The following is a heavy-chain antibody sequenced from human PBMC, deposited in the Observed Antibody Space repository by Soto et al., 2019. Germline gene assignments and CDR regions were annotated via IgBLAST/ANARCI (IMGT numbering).Heavy chain of an antibody. CDR2: IYYSGST. CDR3: AREWRDYYFDY. CDR1: GGSISSGGYY. Sequence: QVQLQEPGPGLVKPSQILSLTCTVSGGSISSGGYYWSWIRQHPGKGLEWIGYIYYSGSTYYNPSLKSRVTISVDTSKNQFSLKLSSVTAADTAVYYCAREWRDYYFDYWGQGTLVTVSS. V-gene: IGHV4-31*03. J-gene: IGHJ4*02.